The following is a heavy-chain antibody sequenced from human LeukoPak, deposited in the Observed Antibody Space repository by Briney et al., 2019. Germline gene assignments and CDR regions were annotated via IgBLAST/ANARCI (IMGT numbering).Heavy chain of an antibody. V-gene: IGHV1-69*06. Sequence: SVKVSCKASGGTFSSYAISWVRQAPGQGLEWMGGIIPIFGTANYAQKFQGRVTITADKSTSTAYMELSSLRSEDTAVYYCARDEVVTATDAFDIWGQGTMVTVSS. D-gene: IGHD2-21*02. CDR3: ARDEVVTATDAFDI. CDR1: GGTFSSYA. CDR2: IIPIFGTA. J-gene: IGHJ3*02.